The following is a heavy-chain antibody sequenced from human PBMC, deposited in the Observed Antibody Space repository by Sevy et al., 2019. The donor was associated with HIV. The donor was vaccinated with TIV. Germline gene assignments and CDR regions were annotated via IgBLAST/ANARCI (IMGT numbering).Heavy chain of an antibody. CDR3: ARAGRETTLDYYYYYYMDV. CDR1: GFTFSSYW. J-gene: IGHJ6*03. D-gene: IGHD4-17*01. CDR2: IKQDGSEK. V-gene: IGHV3-7*03. Sequence: GGSLRLSCAASGFTFSSYWMSWVRQAPGKGLEWVANIKQDGSEKYYVDSVNGRFTISRDNAKNSLYLQMNSLRAEDTAVYYCARAGRETTLDYYYYYYMDVWGKGTTVTVSS.